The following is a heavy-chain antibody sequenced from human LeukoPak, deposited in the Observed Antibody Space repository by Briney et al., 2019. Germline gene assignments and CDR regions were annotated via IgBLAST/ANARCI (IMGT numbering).Heavy chain of an antibody. D-gene: IGHD3-22*01. V-gene: IGHV4-34*01. J-gene: IGHJ3*02. CDR3: ARGRVGYDSSGYYRYHDAFDI. CDR1: GGSFSGYY. Sequence: PSETLSLTCAVYGGSFSGYYWSWIRQPPGKGLEWIGEINHSGSTNYNPSLKSRVTISVDTSKNQFSLKLSSVTAADTAVYYCARGRVGYDSSGYYRYHDAFDIWGQGTMVTVSS. CDR2: INHSGST.